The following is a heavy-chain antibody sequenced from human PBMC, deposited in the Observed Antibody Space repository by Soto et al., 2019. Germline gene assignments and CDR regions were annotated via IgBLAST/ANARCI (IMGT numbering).Heavy chain of an antibody. CDR3: AVFWSGYYYYYGMDV. V-gene: IGHV3-23*01. D-gene: IGHD3-3*01. CDR2: ISGSGGST. Sequence: GSLRLSCAASGFTFSSYWMHWVRQAPGKGLEWVSAISGSGGSTYYADSVKGRFTISRDNSKNTLYLQMNSLRAEDTAVYYCAVFWSGYYYYYGMDVWGQGTTVTVSS. CDR1: GFTFSSYW. J-gene: IGHJ6*02.